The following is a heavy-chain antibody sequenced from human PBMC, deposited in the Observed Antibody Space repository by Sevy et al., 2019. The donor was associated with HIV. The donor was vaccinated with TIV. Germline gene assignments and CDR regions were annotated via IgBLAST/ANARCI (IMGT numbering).Heavy chain of an antibody. Sequence: GGSLRLSCAASGFTFSSYGMHWVRQAPGKGLEWVAVIWYDGSNKYYADSVKGRFTISRDNSKNTLYLQMNSLRAEDTAVYYCASEGSSGYRFDYWGQGTLVTVSS. D-gene: IGHD3-22*01. CDR3: ASEGSSGYRFDY. CDR1: GFTFSSYG. CDR2: IWYDGSNK. J-gene: IGHJ4*02. V-gene: IGHV3-33*01.